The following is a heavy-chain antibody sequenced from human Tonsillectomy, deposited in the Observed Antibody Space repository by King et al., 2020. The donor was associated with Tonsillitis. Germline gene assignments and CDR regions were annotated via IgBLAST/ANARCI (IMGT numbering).Heavy chain of an antibody. Sequence: VQLVESGGGLVQPGGSLRLSCAASGFRFSDSTMHWVRQASGKGLEWISRIRSKAENYATAYAASAIGRFSISRDDSHQTAFLQMDSLKTEDTAVYYCATSYTGGWTEFFDFWGQGILVTVSS. CDR1: GFRFSDST. CDR3: ATSYTGGWTEFFDF. CDR2: IRSKAENYAT. D-gene: IGHD6-19*01. V-gene: IGHV3-73*02. J-gene: IGHJ4*02.